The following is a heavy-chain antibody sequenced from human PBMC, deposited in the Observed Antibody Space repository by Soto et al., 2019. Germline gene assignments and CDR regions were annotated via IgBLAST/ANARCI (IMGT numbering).Heavy chain of an antibody. V-gene: IGHV4-34*01. CDR2: INHSGST. D-gene: IGHD6-13*01. CDR3: ARGSDTVGLIAAAVNNWFDP. J-gene: IGHJ5*02. CDR1: GGSFSGYY. Sequence: SETLSLTCAVYGGSFSGYYWSWIRQPPGKGLEWIGEINHSGSTNYNPSLKSRVTISVDTSKNQFSLKLSSVTAADTAVYYCARGSDTVGLIAAAVNNWFDPWGQGTLVTVSS.